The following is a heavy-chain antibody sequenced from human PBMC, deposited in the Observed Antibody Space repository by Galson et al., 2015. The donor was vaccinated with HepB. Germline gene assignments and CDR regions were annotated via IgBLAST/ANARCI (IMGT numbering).Heavy chain of an antibody. D-gene: IGHD2-15*01. CDR1: GFTFSLYG. Sequence: SLRLSCAASGFTFSLYGMHWVRQAPGKGLEWVAFIRDDGGNQYHADSLKGRFTISRDNSKNTLYLQMNSLSPEDTAVYYCANYDVGGYYFDSWGQGTLVTVSS. CDR3: ANYDVGGYYFDS. CDR2: IRDDGGNQ. V-gene: IGHV3-30*02. J-gene: IGHJ4*02.